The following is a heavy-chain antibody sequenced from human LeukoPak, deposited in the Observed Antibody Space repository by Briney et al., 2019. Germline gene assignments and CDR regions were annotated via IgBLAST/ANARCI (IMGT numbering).Heavy chain of an antibody. CDR1: GFTFSSYG. J-gene: IGHJ4*02. CDR3: ARDGSYYDILTGYYDY. CDR2: ISSSSIYI. V-gene: IGHV3-21*01. Sequence: GGSLRLSCAASGFTFSSYGMHWVRQAPGKGLEWVSSISSSSIYIYYADSLKGRFTISRDNAKNSLSLQMNSLRAEDTAVYYCARDGSYYDILTGYYDYWGQGTLVTVSS. D-gene: IGHD3-9*01.